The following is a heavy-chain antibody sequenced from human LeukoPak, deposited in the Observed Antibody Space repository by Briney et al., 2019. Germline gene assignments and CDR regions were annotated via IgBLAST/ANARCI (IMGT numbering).Heavy chain of an antibody. CDR3: ARDTRGDDAFDI. CDR1: CGSISSGGYS. V-gene: IGHV4-30-2*01. CDR2: FFHSGSA. J-gene: IGHJ3*02. Sequence: TLSLTCAVSCGSISSGGYSWSWIRQPPGKGLEWIEYFFHSGSAYYNPSLKSRVTISVDRSKNQFSLKLTSVTAADTAVYYCARDTRGDDAFDIWGQGTMVTVSS. D-gene: IGHD3-10*01.